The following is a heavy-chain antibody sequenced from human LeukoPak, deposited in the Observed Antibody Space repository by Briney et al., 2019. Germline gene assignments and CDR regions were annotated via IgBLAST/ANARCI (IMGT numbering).Heavy chain of an antibody. Sequence: GGSLRLSCAASGFRFSDYDMHWVRQAPGKGLEWVAVISYDASERYYADSVKGRFTISRDNSKNTLYLQMNSLRAEDTAVYYCAKGGFYGPASYYKGYFDYWGQGTLVAVSS. J-gene: IGHJ4*02. D-gene: IGHD3-10*01. CDR3: AKGGFYGPASYYKGYFDY. CDR2: ISYDASER. CDR1: GFRFSDYD. V-gene: IGHV3-30*18.